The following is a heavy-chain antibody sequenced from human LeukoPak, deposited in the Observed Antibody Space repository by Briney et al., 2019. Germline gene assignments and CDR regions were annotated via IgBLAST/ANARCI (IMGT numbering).Heavy chain of an antibody. CDR3: ARGKIRMLGYYYGMDV. D-gene: IGHD3-3*01. V-gene: IGHV3-33*01. CDR2: IWYDGHRE. CDR1: GFTFSTYG. Sequence: PGGSLRLSCAASGFTFSTYGMHWVRPAPGKGRWWLAVIWYDGHREYYEDSVKGRFTISGDKAQNTVYLQMNSLRGEDTAVYYCARGKIRMLGYYYGMDVWGQGTTVSVSS. J-gene: IGHJ6*02.